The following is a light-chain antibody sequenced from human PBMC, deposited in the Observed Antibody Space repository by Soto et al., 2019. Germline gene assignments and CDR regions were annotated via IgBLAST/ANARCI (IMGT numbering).Light chain of an antibody. CDR3: MQALQTPYT. V-gene: IGKV2-28*01. CDR1: QSLLHSNGYNY. Sequence: DIVMTQSPLSLPVTPGEPASISCRSSQSLLHSNGYNYLDWYLQKPGQSPQLLIYLGSNRDSGVPDRFSGSGSGTDFTLKISRVEAEDVGVYYCMQALQTPYTFCQGTKLEIK. J-gene: IGKJ2*01. CDR2: LGS.